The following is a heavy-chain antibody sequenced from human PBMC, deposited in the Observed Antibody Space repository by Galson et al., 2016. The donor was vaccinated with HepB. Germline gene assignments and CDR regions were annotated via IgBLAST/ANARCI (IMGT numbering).Heavy chain of an antibody. Sequence: SLRLSCAASGFTFGDYAMHWVQQAPGKGLEWVSGISWNSGNTGYADSVKGRFTISRDNPKNSLYLQMNSLRAEGTALYYCAKAAQYCSSSSCRNWFDPWGQGTLVTVSS. D-gene: IGHD2-2*01. CDR1: GFTFGDYA. J-gene: IGHJ5*02. V-gene: IGHV3-9*01. CDR2: ISWNSGNT. CDR3: AKAAQYCSSSSCRNWFDP.